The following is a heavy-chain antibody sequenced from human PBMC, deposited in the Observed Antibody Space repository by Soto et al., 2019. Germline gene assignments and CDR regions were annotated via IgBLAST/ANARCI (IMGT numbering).Heavy chain of an antibody. Sequence: PSETLSLTCAVSGGSISTSNWWSWVRQPPGKGLEWIGEVYRTGSTNYNPSLESRVIVSVDKSKNQFSLKLTSVTAADTAVYYCARARATIAAAAIFDCWGQGTLVXVSS. CDR1: GGSISTSNW. CDR2: VYRTGST. CDR3: ARARATIAAAAIFDC. D-gene: IGHD6-13*01. J-gene: IGHJ4*02. V-gene: IGHV4-4*02.